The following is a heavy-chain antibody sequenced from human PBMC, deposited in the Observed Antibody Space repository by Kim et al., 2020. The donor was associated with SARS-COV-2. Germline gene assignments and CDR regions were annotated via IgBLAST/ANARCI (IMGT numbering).Heavy chain of an antibody. CDR1: GFTFSSYA. J-gene: IGHJ4*02. V-gene: IGHV3-30*04. CDR3: ARGGGSYYSPFDY. CDR2: ISYDGSNK. Sequence: GGSLRLSCAASGFTFSSYALHWLRQAPGKGLEWVAVISYDGSNKYYADSVKGRFTISRDNSKNTLYLQMSSLRVDDTAVYYCARGGGSYYSPFDYWGQGT. D-gene: IGHD3-10*01.